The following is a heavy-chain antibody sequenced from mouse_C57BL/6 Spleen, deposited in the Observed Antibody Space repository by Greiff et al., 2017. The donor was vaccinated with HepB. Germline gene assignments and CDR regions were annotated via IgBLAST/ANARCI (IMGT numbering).Heavy chain of an antibody. CDR3: ARRGSSPFDY. J-gene: IGHJ2*01. D-gene: IGHD1-1*01. Sequence: QVQLQQPGAELVRPGSSVKLSCKASGYTFTSYWMDWVKQSPGQGLEWIGNIYPSDSETHYNQKFKDKATLTVDKSSSTAYMQLSSLTSEDSAVYYCARRGSSPFDYWGQGTTLTVSS. V-gene: IGHV1-61*01. CDR1: GYTFTSYW. CDR2: IYPSDSET.